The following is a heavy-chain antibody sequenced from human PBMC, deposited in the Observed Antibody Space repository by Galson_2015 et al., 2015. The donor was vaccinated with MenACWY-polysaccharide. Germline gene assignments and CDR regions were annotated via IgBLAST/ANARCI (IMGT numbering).Heavy chain of an antibody. Sequence: ETLSLTCTVSGGSITAYFWSWFRQPAGRGLEWIGRIYTSGSTNYNPSLKSRVTMSIDTSKYQFSLSLTSVTAADTAVYYCARGDNWNQFDFWGQGTLVTVSS. CDR2: IYTSGST. V-gene: IGHV4-4*07. CDR3: ARGDNWNQFDF. D-gene: IGHD1-20*01. CDR1: GGSITAYF. J-gene: IGHJ4*02.